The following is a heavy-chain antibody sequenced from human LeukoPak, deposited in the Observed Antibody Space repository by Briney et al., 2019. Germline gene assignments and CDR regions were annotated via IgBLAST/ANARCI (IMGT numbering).Heavy chain of an antibody. Sequence: GASVKVSCKASGYTFTSYDINGVGQASGQGREWMGWMNPNSGNTGYAQKFQGRVTMTSNTSISTAYMELSSLRSEDTAVYYCAREERGEGYYMDVWGKGTTVTVSS. J-gene: IGHJ6*03. V-gene: IGHV1-8*01. CDR3: AREERGEGYYMDV. CDR1: GYTFTSYD. D-gene: IGHD3-10*01. CDR2: MNPNSGNT.